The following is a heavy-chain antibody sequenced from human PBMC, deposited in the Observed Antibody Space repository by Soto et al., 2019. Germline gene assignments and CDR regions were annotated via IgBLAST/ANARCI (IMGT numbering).Heavy chain of an antibody. CDR2: ISYDGSNK. J-gene: IGHJ6*02. D-gene: IGHD1-20*01. V-gene: IGHV3-30*18. CDR3: AKEGSNWSGGMDV. Sequence: HPGGSLRLSCAASGFTFSSYVMHWVRQAPGKGLEWVAVISYDGSNKYYADSVKGRFTISRDNSKNTLYLQMNSLRAEDTAVYCCAKEGSNWSGGMDVWGRGTTVTVYS. CDR1: GFTFSSYV.